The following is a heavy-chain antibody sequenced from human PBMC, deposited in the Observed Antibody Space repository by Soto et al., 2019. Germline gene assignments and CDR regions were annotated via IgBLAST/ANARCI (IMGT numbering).Heavy chain of an antibody. CDR2: ISYDGSNK. Sequence: PGGSLRLSCAASGFTFSSYGMHWVRQAPGKGLEWVAVISYDGSNKYYADSVKGRFTISRDNSKNTLYLQMNSLRAEDTAVYYCAKCDQVHLPADIDRYNYGVDVWGQGTRVTVSS. CDR1: GFTFSSYG. V-gene: IGHV3-30*18. CDR3: AKCDQVHLPADIDRYNYGVDV. D-gene: IGHD2-2*02. J-gene: IGHJ6*02.